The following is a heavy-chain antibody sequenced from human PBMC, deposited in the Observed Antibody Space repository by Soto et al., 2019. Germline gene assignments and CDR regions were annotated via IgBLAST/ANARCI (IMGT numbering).Heavy chain of an antibody. CDR1: GFTFSKYA. J-gene: IGHJ2*01. V-gene: IGHV3-23*01. D-gene: IGHD2-15*01. Sequence: EVQLLESGGGLVKPGGSLRLSCAASGFTFSKYAMSWVRLAPGKGLEWVSSISANGGITDYADYVKGRFTISRDNFQNILSLQMDRLTGDDTALYFCAKDKYTDSVRKVWFFDYWGRGTLVTVSS. CDR2: ISANGGIT. CDR3: AKDKYTDSVRKVWFFDY.